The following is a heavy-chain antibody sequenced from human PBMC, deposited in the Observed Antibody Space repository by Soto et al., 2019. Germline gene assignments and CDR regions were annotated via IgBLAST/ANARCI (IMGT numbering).Heavy chain of an antibody. V-gene: IGHV3-23*01. Sequence: PGGSLRLSCAPSGFTFSSYAMSWVRQAPGKGLERVTAISGSGVSTYYADSVKGRFTISRDNSKNTLYLQMNSLRAEDTVVYYCAKSPGGLHLGELSSCFDYWGQGTLVTVSS. CDR1: GFTFSSYA. CDR2: ISGSGVST. J-gene: IGHJ4*02. CDR3: AKSPGGLHLGELSSCFDY. D-gene: IGHD3-16*02.